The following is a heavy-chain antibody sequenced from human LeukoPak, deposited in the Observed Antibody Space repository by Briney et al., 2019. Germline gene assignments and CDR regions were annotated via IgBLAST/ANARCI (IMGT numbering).Heavy chain of an antibody. CDR1: GFTVSGNY. Sequence: PGGSLRLSCAASGFTVSGNYMSWVRQAPGKGLEWVSVIYSGGSTCYADSVKGRFTISRDNSKNTLYLQMNSLRAEDTAVYYCARDGAGTDLDGMDVWGQGTTVTVSS. CDR3: ARDGAGTDLDGMDV. CDR2: IYSGGST. V-gene: IGHV3-53*01. D-gene: IGHD1-7*01. J-gene: IGHJ6*02.